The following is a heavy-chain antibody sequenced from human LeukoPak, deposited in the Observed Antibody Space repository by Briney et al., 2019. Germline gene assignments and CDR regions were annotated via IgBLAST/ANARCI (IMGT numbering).Heavy chain of an antibody. CDR2: IYSGGST. CDR3: ARDSGSYLQPTDY. Sequence: GGSLRLSCAASGFTVSSNYMSWVRQAPGKGLEWVSVIYSGGSTYYADSVKGRFTISRHNSKSTLYLQMNSLRGDDTAVYHCARDSGSYLQPTDYWGQGTLVTVSS. D-gene: IGHD1-26*01. V-gene: IGHV3-53*01. J-gene: IGHJ4*02. CDR1: GFTVSSNY.